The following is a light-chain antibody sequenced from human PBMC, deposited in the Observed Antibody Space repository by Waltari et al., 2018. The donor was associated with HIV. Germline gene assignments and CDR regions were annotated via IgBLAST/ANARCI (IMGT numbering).Light chain of an antibody. Sequence: DIVMTQSPDSLAVSLGERATIKFKSSRTILYTSNNQNYLAWYQQKPGQPPKLLIYWASTRQPGVPDRFSGSGSGTDFTLTISSLQAEDVAVYSCQQYFATPPTFGGGTKVEIK. V-gene: IGKV4-1*01. CDR2: WAS. CDR3: QQYFATPPT. CDR1: RTILYTSNNQNY. J-gene: IGKJ4*01.